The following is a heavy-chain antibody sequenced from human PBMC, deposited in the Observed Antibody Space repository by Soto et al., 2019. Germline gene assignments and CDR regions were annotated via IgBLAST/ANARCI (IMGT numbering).Heavy chain of an antibody. J-gene: IGHJ6*02. CDR3: ARGPSSGWATYYYYGMDV. CDR2: INHSGST. D-gene: IGHD6-19*01. V-gene: IGHV4-34*01. CDR1: GGSFSGYY. Sequence: QVQLQQWGAGLLKPSETLSLTCAVYGGSFSGYYWSWIRQPPGKGLEWIGEINHSGSTNYNPSLKSRVXXXXXXXXXXXXXXXXXXXXXXXXXXXCARGPSSGWATYYYYGMDVWGQGTTVTVSS.